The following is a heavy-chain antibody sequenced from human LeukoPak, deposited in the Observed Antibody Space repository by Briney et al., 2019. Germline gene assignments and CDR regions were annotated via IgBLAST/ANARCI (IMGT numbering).Heavy chain of an antibody. CDR2: IAFDGSNK. V-gene: IGHV3-30*04. Sequence: GGSLRLSCAASGFTFNDYAMHWVRQAPGKGLEWVAVIAFDGSNKYYADSVKGRFTISRDNSKNMLYLQMSSLRVEDAAVYYCARDGLGKYSSSWCRFIWGQGTMVTVSS. J-gene: IGHJ3*02. CDR3: ARDGLGKYSSSWCRFI. CDR1: GFTFNDYA. D-gene: IGHD6-13*01.